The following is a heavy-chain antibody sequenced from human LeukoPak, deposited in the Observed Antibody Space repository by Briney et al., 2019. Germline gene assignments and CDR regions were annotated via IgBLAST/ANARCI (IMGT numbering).Heavy chain of an antibody. V-gene: IGHV3-30*02. Sequence: GGSLRLSCAASGFTFSSYAMYWVRQAPGKGLEWVAFIRYDASTIFYADSVKGRFTISRDNSKNTLYLQMSSLRAEDTAVYYCAKDVNWNYVDYWGEGSLATVSS. CDR2: IRYDASTI. CDR3: AKDVNWNYVDY. CDR1: GFTFSSYA. J-gene: IGHJ4*02. D-gene: IGHD1-20*01.